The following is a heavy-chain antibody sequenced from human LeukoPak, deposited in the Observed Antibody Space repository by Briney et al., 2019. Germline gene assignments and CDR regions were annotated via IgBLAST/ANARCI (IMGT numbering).Heavy chain of an antibody. J-gene: IGHJ5*02. CDR2: IQQDGSEK. D-gene: IGHD2-2*01. CDR3: ARASRYCSSTSCYLVS. Sequence: PGGSPRLSCAASGFTFSSYWMSWVRQAPGKGLEWVANIQQDGSEKYYVDSVKGRFTISRDNAKNSLDLQMNSLRAEDTAVYYCARASRYCSSTSCYLVSWGQGTLVTVSS. V-gene: IGHV3-7*01. CDR1: GFTFSSYW.